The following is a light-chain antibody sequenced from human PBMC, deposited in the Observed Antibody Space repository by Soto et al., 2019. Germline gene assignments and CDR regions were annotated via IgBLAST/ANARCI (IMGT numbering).Light chain of an antibody. J-gene: IGKJ5*01. CDR1: QTVSSS. Sequence: EIVITQSTGTLSSSPGERATLTWRASQTVSSSLAWYQQKTGQAPRLLISGASTRETGIPDRFSGSGSETEFTLTISRLEPEDFELYYCQQYGSSTITFGQGTRLEIK. CDR3: QQYGSSTIT. V-gene: IGKV3-20*01. CDR2: GAS.